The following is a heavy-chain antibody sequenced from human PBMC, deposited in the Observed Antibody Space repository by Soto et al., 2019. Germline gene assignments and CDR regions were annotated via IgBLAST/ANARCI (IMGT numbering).Heavy chain of an antibody. D-gene: IGHD4-17*01. CDR3: ARTYGDYGGYYYYYYGMDV. Sequence: QVQLVESGGGVVQPGRSLRLSCAASGFTFSSYGMHWVRQAPGKGLEWVAVIWYDGSNKYYADSVKGRFTISRDNSKNTLYLTMNSLRAEDTAVYYCARTYGDYGGYYYYYYGMDVWGQGTTVTVSS. J-gene: IGHJ6*02. CDR2: IWYDGSNK. V-gene: IGHV3-33*01. CDR1: GFTFSSYG.